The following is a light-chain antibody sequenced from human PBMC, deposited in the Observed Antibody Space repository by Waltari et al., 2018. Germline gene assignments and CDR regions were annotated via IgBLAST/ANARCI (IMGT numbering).Light chain of an antibody. Sequence: QSALTQPPSASGSPGQSVTISCPGTSRDVGGYNYVSWYHQHPGKAPNLMIYEVTKRPSGVPDRFSGSKSGNTASLTVSGLQTEDEADYYCSSYGGTNNVIFGGGTKLTVL. CDR3: SSYGGTNNVI. CDR1: SRDVGGYNY. J-gene: IGLJ2*01. CDR2: EVT. V-gene: IGLV2-8*01.